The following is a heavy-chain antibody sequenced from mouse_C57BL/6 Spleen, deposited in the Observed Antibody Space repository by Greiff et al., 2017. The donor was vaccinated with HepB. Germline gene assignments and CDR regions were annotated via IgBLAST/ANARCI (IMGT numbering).Heavy chain of an antibody. J-gene: IGHJ4*01. CDR1: GFSLTSYG. CDR3: ARHEDSSGYGVMDY. V-gene: IGHV2-6-1*01. D-gene: IGHD3-2*02. Sequence: VKLMESGPGLVAPSQSLSITCTVSGFSLTSYGVHWVRQPPGKGLEWLVVIWSDGSTTYNSALKSRLGISKDNSKSQVFLKMNSLQTDDTAMYYSARHEDSSGYGVMDYWGQGTSVTVAS. CDR2: IWSDGST.